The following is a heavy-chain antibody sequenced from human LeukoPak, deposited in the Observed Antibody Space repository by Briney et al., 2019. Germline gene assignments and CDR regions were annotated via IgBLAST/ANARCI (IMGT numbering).Heavy chain of an antibody. CDR1: GFTFSSYA. J-gene: IGHJ5*02. CDR3: AKDSGVVVPAAIIPNWFDP. V-gene: IGHV3-23*01. D-gene: IGHD2-2*02. CDR2: ISGSGGST. Sequence: GGSLRLSCAASGFTFSSYAMSWVRQAPGKGLXXXXXISGSGGSTYYADSVKGRFTISRDNSKNTLYLQMNSLRAEDTAVYYCAKDSGVVVPAAIIPNWFDPWGQGTLVTVSS.